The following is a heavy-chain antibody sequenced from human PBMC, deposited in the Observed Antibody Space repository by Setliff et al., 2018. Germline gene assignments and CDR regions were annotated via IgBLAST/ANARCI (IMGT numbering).Heavy chain of an antibody. J-gene: IGHJ3*01. CDR1: GDSISDISYY. D-gene: IGHD3-16*01. V-gene: IGHV4-39*01. CDR2: IYYNGST. CDR3: ARPLEESFGGVRDSDAFDV. Sequence: SETLSLTCTISGDSISDISYYWGFIRQSPGKGPEWIGSIYYNGSTHFNPSLKSRVAISVDTSKNLLSLRVNSVTATDTAVYYCARPLEESFGGVRDSDAFDVWGQGTMVTVSS.